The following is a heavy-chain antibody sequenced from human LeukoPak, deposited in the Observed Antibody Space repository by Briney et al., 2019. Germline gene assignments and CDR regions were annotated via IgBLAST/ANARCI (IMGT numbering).Heavy chain of an antibody. CDR3: AAAVAAAPGAY. D-gene: IGHD6-13*01. CDR2: IYSGGST. V-gene: IGHV3-66*01. Sequence: PGGSLRLSCTASGFTVSSNYMSWVRQAPGKGLEWVSVIYSGGSTYYADSVKGRFNISRDDAKNTLYLQMNGLRAEDTAVYYCAAAVAAAPGAYWGQGTLVTVSS. J-gene: IGHJ4*02. CDR1: GFTVSSNY.